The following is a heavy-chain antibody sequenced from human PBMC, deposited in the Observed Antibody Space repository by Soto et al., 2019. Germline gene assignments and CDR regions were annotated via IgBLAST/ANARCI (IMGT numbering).Heavy chain of an antibody. CDR1: GGSISSGGYY. D-gene: IGHD4-17*01. CDR3: ARLGSSTVTISYYYYGMDV. V-gene: IGHV4-31*03. CDR2: IYYSGST. Sequence: QVQLQQSGPVLVKHSQTLSLTCTVSGGSISSGGYYWSWIRQHPGKVLEWMGYIYYSGSTYHNPSLKSRLTISVDTSKNHFSLKPSSVTASDTAVYYWARLGSSTVTISYYYYGMDVWGQGTTDTVSS. J-gene: IGHJ6*02.